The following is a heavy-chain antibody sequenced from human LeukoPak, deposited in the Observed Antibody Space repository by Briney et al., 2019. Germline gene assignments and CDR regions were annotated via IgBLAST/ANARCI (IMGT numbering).Heavy chain of an antibody. CDR2: INSDGKMT. V-gene: IGHV3-74*01. CDR1: GFNFRTDW. Sequence: GGSLRLSCAVSGFNFRTDWMHWLRQVPGKGLVWVSRINSDGKMTTYADSVKGRFTISRDNAKNTPCLQMNSLRAEDTAVYYCASLLRGWGQGTLVTVSS. J-gene: IGHJ4*02. CDR3: ASLLRG. D-gene: IGHD2/OR15-2a*01.